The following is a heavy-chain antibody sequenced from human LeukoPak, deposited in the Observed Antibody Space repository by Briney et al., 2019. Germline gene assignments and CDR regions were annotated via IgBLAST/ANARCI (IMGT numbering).Heavy chain of an antibody. V-gene: IGHV3-21*01. D-gene: IGHD3-10*01. Sequence: PGGSLRLSCAASGFTFSSYWMSWVRQAPGTGLEWVSSISSSSSYIYYADSVKGRFTISRDNAKNSLYLQMNSLRAEDTAVYYCARTPSISYYMDVWGKGTTVTVSS. CDR1: GFTFSSYW. J-gene: IGHJ6*03. CDR3: ARTPSISYYMDV. CDR2: ISSSSSYI.